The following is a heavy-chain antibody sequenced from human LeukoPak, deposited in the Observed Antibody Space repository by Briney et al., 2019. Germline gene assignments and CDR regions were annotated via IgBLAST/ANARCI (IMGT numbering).Heavy chain of an antibody. Sequence: PGRSLRLSCAASGFTFSSYGMHWVRQAPGKGLEWVAVIWYDGSNKYYADSVKGRFTISRDNSKNTLYLQMNSLRAEDTAVYYCARSGGDSSSWYFDFWGQGTLVTVSS. J-gene: IGHJ4*02. D-gene: IGHD6-13*01. CDR3: ARSGGDSSSWYFDF. CDR2: IWYDGSNK. CDR1: GFTFSSYG. V-gene: IGHV3-33*08.